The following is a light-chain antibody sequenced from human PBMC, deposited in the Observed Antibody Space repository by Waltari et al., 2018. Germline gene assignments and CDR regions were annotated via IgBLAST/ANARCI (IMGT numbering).Light chain of an antibody. Sequence: DIQMTQSPSTLSASVGDRVTITCRASQSVSSWLAWDRQKPCEAPKLLIYDASSLESGVPSRFSGSGSGTEFTLTISSLQSDDFATYYCQQYRGLWTFGQGTRVEVK. CDR2: DAS. CDR1: QSVSSW. CDR3: QQYRGLWT. V-gene: IGKV1-5*01. J-gene: IGKJ1*01.